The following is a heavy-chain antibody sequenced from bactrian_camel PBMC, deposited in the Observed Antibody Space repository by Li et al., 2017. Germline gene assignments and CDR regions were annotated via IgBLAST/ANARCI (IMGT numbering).Heavy chain of an antibody. CDR2: TTAPSGNT. CDR1: AYSYSGTC. V-gene: IGHV3S1*01. CDR3: AAGAFYTDYQHPSDFKY. J-gene: IGHJ4*01. Sequence: HVQLVESGGGSVQAGGSLRLSCVASAYSYSGTCMGWFRQAPGKGREVLVTTAPSGNTTYRASVKGRFTISHDNARQTLNLHMNDLKSDDTAMYYCAAGAFYTDYQHPSDFKYWGLGTQVTVS. D-gene: IGHD4*01.